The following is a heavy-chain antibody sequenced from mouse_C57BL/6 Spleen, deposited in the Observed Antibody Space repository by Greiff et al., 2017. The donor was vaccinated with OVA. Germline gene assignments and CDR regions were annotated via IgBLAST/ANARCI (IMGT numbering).Heavy chain of an antibody. Sequence: FPGNKLEYIGYTFYSGITYYNPSLESRTYITRDTSKNQFSLKLSSVTTEDTATYYCARESYSNRGYFDVWGTGTTVTVSS. V-gene: IGHV3-3*01. D-gene: IGHD2-5*01. CDR3: ARESYSNRGYFDV. CDR2: TFYSGIT. J-gene: IGHJ1*03.